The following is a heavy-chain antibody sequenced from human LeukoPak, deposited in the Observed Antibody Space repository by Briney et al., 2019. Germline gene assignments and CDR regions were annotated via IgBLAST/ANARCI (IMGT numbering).Heavy chain of an antibody. V-gene: IGHV4-30-2*01. CDR2: IYHSGST. D-gene: IGHD6-6*01. Sequence: PSETLSLTCTVSGGSISSGGYYRSWIRQPPGKGLEWIGYIYHSGSTYYNPSLKSRVTISVDRSKNQFSLKLSSVTAADTAVYYCARDWGRSSGPEGEAGYWGQGTPVTVSS. CDR1: GGSISSGGYY. J-gene: IGHJ4*02. CDR3: ARDWGRSSGPEGEAGY.